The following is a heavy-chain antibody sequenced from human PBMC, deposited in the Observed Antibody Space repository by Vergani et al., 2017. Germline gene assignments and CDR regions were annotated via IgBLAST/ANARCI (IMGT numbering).Heavy chain of an antibody. CDR3: ARDSAHYGSGADYYFDY. CDR1: GGSFNTYY. CDR2: IYYSGST. D-gene: IGHD3-10*01. J-gene: IGHJ4*02. Sequence: QVQLEESGPGLVKPSETLSLTCTVSGGSFNTYYWSWIRQSPGKGLEWIGYIYYSGSTYYNPSLKSRVTISVDTSKNQFSLKLSSVTAADTAVYYCARDSAHYGSGADYYFDYWGQGTLVTVSS. V-gene: IGHV4-59*12.